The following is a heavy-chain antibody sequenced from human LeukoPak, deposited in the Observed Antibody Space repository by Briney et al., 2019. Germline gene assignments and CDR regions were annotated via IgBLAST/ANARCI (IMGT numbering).Heavy chain of an antibody. J-gene: IGHJ3*02. CDR1: GGTFSSYA. CDR3: ARDMWELPSDAFDT. CDR2: IIPILGIA. D-gene: IGHD1-26*01. V-gene: IGHV1-69*04. Sequence: SVKVSCKASGGTFSSYAISWVRQAPGQGLEWMGRIIPILGIANYAQKFQGRVTITADKSTSTAYMELSSLRSEDTAVYYCARDMWELPSDAFDTWGRGTMVTVSS.